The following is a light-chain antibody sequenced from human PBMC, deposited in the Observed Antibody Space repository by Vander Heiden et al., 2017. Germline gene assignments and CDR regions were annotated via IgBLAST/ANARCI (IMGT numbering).Light chain of an antibody. V-gene: IGLV2-8*01. J-gene: IGLJ1*01. Sequence: QSALTQPPSASGSPGQSVTISCTGTNTDVGGYNYVSGYQQSPGKAPKLIIYEVTKRPSGVPDRFSASKSGNTASLTVSGLQAEDEADYYCSSYGGRNNYVFGSGTKITVL. CDR3: SSYGGRNNYV. CDR1: NTDVGGYNY. CDR2: EVT.